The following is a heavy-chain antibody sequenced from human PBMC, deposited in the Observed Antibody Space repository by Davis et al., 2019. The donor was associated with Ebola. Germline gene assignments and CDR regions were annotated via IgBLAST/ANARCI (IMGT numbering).Heavy chain of an antibody. CDR3: ARGVMVRGILNYYYYNAMDV. CDR2: INAGNGNT. Sequence: ASVKVSCKASGYTFSNHAMHWVRQAPGQRLEWMGWINAGNGNTKYSQKFQGRVTITRDTSASTAYMELRSLSSDDTAVYFCARGVMVRGILNYYYYNAMDVWGQGTTVTVSS. J-gene: IGHJ6*02. V-gene: IGHV1-3*01. CDR1: GYTFSNHA. D-gene: IGHD3-10*01.